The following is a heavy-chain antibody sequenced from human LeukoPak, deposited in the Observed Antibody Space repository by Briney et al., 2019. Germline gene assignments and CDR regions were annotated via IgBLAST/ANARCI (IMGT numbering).Heavy chain of an antibody. V-gene: IGHV1-46*01. CDR2: IVPIVDKT. J-gene: IGHJ4*02. CDR3: VGASSGYSPDY. D-gene: IGHD3-22*01. CDR1: GYTFTGYY. Sequence: ASVKVSCKASGYTFTGYYMHWVRRAPGQGLEWLGRIVPIVDKTSYAQKFQGRVTITADKSTSTAYMELSSLTSDDTAIYYCVGASSGYSPDYWGQGTLVTVSS.